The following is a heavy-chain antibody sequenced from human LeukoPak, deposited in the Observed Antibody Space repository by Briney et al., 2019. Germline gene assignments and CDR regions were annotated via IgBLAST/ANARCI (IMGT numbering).Heavy chain of an antibody. V-gene: IGHV3-33*01. CDR1: GFTFSSYG. CDR3: ARAPLSGSGPGGGRDY. Sequence: GGSLRLSCAASGFTFSSYGMHWVRQAPGKGLEWVAGIWYDGSNKHYVDSVKGRFTISRDNSKNTLYLQMNSLRAEYTAVYYCARAPLSGSGPGGGRDYWGQGTLVTVSS. CDR2: IWYDGSNK. D-gene: IGHD3-10*01. J-gene: IGHJ4*02.